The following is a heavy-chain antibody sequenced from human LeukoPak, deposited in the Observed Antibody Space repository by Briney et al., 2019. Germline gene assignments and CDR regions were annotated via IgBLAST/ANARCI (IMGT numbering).Heavy chain of an antibody. D-gene: IGHD3-3*01. CDR2: IYYSGST. Sequence: SETLSLTCTVSGGSISSYYWSWIRQPPGKGLEWIGYIYYSGSTNYNPSLKSRVTISVDTSKNQFSLKLSSVTAADTAVYYCARVPSGYAHDYWGQGTLVTVSS. CDR3: ARVPSGYAHDY. J-gene: IGHJ4*02. CDR1: GGSISSYY. V-gene: IGHV4-59*08.